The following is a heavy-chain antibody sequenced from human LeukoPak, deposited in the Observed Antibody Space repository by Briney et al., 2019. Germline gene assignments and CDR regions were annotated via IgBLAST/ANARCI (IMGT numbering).Heavy chain of an antibody. V-gene: IGHV3-9*01. CDR3: AKVSVAVAGSFDY. CDR1: GFTFEDYA. CDR2: ISWNNENI. J-gene: IGHJ4*02. D-gene: IGHD6-19*01. Sequence: GRSLRLSCAASGFTFEDYAMHWVRQAPGKGLEWVSGISWNNENIAYADSVKCRFTISRDNAKNSLYLQMNSLRPDDTAFYYCAKVSVAVAGSFDYWGQGTLVTVSP.